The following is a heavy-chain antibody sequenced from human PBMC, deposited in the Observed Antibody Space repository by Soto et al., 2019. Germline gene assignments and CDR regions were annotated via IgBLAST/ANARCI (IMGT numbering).Heavy chain of an antibody. J-gene: IGHJ4*02. Sequence: SDALSHTSIYSGCSIRNSDSHRSWNRHPPGTGLEWIGYISYSGYTSYTPSLKSRVTISLDTSKNQFSLNLNSVTAADSAVYYCARARTGTSEYDYWGQGTLVTVS. CDR1: GCSIRNSDSH. D-gene: IGHD1-1*01. CDR2: ISYSGYT. V-gene: IGHV4-30-4*02. CDR3: ARARTGTSEYDY.